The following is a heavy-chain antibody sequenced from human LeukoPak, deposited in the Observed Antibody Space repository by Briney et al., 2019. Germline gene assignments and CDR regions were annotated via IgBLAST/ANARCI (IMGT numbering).Heavy chain of an antibody. Sequence: ASVKVSCKASGYTFTSYGISWVRQAPGQGLEWMGWISAYNGNTNYAQKLQGRVTMTTDTSTSTAYMELRSLRSDDTAVYYCARMMTTVTTGSVCYYYYGMDVWRQGTTVTVSS. V-gene: IGHV1-18*01. CDR1: GYTFTSYG. CDR3: ARMMTTVTTGSVCYYYYGMDV. CDR2: ISAYNGNT. D-gene: IGHD4-17*01. J-gene: IGHJ6*02.